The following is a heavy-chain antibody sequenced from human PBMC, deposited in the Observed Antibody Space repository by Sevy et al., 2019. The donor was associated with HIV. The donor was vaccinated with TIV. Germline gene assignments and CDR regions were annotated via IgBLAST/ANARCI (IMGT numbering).Heavy chain of an antibody. CDR2: ISSSSSYI. CDR3: ARVDQREQYYDFWSPSHYYYGMDV. CDR1: GFTFSSYS. D-gene: IGHD3-3*01. J-gene: IGHJ6*02. Sequence: GGSLRLSCAASGFTFSSYSMNWVRQAPGKGLEWVSSISSSSSYIYYADSVKGRFTISRDNAKNSLYLQMNSLRAEDTAVYYCARVDQREQYYDFWSPSHYYYGMDVWGQGTTVTVSS. V-gene: IGHV3-21*01.